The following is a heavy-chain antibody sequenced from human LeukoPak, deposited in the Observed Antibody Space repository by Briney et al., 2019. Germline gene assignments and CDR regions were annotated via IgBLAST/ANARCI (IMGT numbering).Heavy chain of an antibody. V-gene: IGHV4-39*07. CDR3: ARGLVDYELPKGYIDY. D-gene: IGHD4-17*01. CDR2: ISYSKGA. CDR1: GASISSNTYF. J-gene: IGHJ4*02. Sequence: PSETLSLTCTVSGASISSNTYFWGWIRQPPGKGLEWIGTISYSKGAYYNTSLRSRVTMSVDTSKSQFSLKLTSVTAADTAVYFCARGLVDYELPKGYIDYWGQGTLVTVSS.